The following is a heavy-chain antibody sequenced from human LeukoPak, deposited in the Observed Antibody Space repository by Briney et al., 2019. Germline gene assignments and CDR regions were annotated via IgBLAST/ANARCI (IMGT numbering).Heavy chain of an antibody. V-gene: IGHV3-48*03. D-gene: IGHD3-10*01. J-gene: IGHJ4*02. CDR2: ISSSGSTI. CDR3: ARGEYGSGSFDY. CDR1: GFTFSSYE. Sequence: GGSLRLSCAASGFTFSSYEMNWVRQAPGKGLEWVSYISSSGSTIYYADSVKGRFTISRDNAKNSLYLQMNSLRAEDTAVYYCARGEYGSGSFDYWGQGTLVTVSS.